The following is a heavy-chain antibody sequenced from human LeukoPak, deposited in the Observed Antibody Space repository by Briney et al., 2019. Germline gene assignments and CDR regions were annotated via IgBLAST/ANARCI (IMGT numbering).Heavy chain of an antibody. CDR1: GYTFTGYY. CDR2: INPNSGGT. D-gene: IGHD3-10*01. V-gene: IGHV1-2*02. Sequence: ASVKVSCKASGYTFTGYYMHWVRQAPGQGLAWMGWINPNSGGTDYAQKFQGRVTMTRDTSISTAYMELSRLRSDDTAVYYCAVYYYGSGSYPYFDYWGQGTLVTVSS. J-gene: IGHJ4*02. CDR3: AVYYYGSGSYPYFDY.